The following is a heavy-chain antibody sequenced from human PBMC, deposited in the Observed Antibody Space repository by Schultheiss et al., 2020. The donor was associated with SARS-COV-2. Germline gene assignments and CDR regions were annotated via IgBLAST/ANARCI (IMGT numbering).Heavy chain of an antibody. CDR3: ARDSYADKGWYFDL. D-gene: IGHD4-17*01. CDR2: ISSSGSTI. J-gene: IGHJ2*01. V-gene: IGHV3-48*03. CDR1: GFTFSSYE. Sequence: GGSLRLSCAASGFTFSSYEMNWVRQAPGKGLEWVSYISSSGSTIYYADSVKGRFTISRDNAKNSLYLQMNSLRAEDTAVYYCARDSYADKGWYFDLWGRGTLVTVSS.